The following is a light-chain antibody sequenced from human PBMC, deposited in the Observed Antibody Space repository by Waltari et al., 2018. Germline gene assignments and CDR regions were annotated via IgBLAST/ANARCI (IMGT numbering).Light chain of an antibody. CDR1: SSDVGSYNR. J-gene: IGLJ2*01. Sequence: QSALTQPPSVSGSPGQSVTISCTGTSSDVGSYNRVSWYQQPPGTAPKLMIYEVTNLPSGVPDRFSGSKAGNTASLTISGLQAEDEADYYCSSYTINDSVVFGGGTKLTVL. CDR3: SSYTINDSVV. CDR2: EVT. V-gene: IGLV2-18*02.